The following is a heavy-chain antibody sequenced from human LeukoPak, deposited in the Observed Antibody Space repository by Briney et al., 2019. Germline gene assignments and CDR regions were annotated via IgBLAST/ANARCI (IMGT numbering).Heavy chain of an antibody. CDR3: VRDPEALDY. V-gene: IGHV3-53*01. Sequence: PGGSLRLSCAASGFTVSSNYMGWVRQAPGKGLEWVSIIYSDARTYYTDSVKGRFTISRDNSKNTLYLQMNSLRDEDTAVYYCVRDPEALDYWGQGALVTVSS. CDR1: GFTVSSNY. J-gene: IGHJ4*02. CDR2: IYSDART.